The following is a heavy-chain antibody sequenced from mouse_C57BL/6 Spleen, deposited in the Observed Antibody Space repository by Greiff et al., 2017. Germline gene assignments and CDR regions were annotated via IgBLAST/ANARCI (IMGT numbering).Heavy chain of an antibody. J-gene: IGHJ4*01. Sequence: EVQLQESGGGLVQPGGSLKLSCAASGFTFSDYYMYWVRQTPEKRLEWVAYISNGGGSTYYPDTVKGRFTISRDNAKNTLYLQMSRLKSEDTAMYYCARQGWDYYAMDYWGQGTSVTVSS. D-gene: IGHD2-3*01. CDR1: GFTFSDYY. CDR3: ARQGWDYYAMDY. V-gene: IGHV5-12*01. CDR2: ISNGGGST.